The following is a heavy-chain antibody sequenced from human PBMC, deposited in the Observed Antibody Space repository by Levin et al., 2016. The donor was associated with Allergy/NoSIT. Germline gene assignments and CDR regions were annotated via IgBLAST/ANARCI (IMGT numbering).Heavy chain of an antibody. J-gene: IGHJ6*02. V-gene: IGHV3-30-3*01. CDR2: ISYDGSNK. Sequence: SLKISCAASGFTFSSYAMHWVRQAPGKGLEWVAVISYDGSNKYYADSVKGRFTISRDNSKNTLYLQMNSLRAEDTAVYYCARDGVGATLSVGHPGPYYYYGMDVWGQGTTVTVSS. D-gene: IGHD1-26*01. CDR1: GFTFSSYA. CDR3: ARDGVGATLSVGHPGPYYYYGMDV.